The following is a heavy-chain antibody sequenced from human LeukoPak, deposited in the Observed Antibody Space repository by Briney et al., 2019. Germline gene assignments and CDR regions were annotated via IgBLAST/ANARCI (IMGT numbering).Heavy chain of an antibody. CDR1: GGSISNYY. Sequence: PSETLSLTCTVSGGSISNYYWSWIRQPPGKGLEWIGYIYYTGTTKYNPSLKSRVTISIDTSKNQFSLELSSVTAADTAVYYCARESSVGNYYMDVWGKGTTVTVSS. CDR2: IYYTGTT. J-gene: IGHJ6*03. V-gene: IGHV4-59*12. CDR3: ARESSVGNYYMDV. D-gene: IGHD1-26*01.